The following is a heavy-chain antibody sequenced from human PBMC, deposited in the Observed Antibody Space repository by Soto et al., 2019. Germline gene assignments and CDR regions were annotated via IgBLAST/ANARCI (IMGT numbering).Heavy chain of an antibody. V-gene: IGHV3-7*01. D-gene: IGHD1-26*01. Sequence: DSVKGRFTISRDNAKNSLYLQMNSLRAEDTAVYYCAKAESGSYWIDSWGQGTLVTVSS. CDR3: AKAESGSYWIDS. J-gene: IGHJ4*02.